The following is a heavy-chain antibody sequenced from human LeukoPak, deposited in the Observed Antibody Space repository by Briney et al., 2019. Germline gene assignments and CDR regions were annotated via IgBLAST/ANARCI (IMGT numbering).Heavy chain of an antibody. CDR1: GFTFANYN. Sequence: GESLRLSCAASGFTFANYNFNWVRQAPGKGLKWVSYISSTSSTIYYADSMKGRFTISRDNAKNSLYLQMNSLRAEDTAVYYCTRTVNSASDFWGQGTLVTVSS. D-gene: IGHD4-23*01. V-gene: IGHV3-48*01. CDR2: ISSTSSTI. J-gene: IGHJ4*02. CDR3: TRTVNSASDF.